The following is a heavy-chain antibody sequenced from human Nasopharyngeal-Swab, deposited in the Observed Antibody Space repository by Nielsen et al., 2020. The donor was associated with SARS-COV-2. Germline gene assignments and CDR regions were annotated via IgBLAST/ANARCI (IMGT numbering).Heavy chain of an antibody. CDR3: ASSPLWFGEPEHGMDV. V-gene: IGHV4-34*01. CDR2: INHSGST. D-gene: IGHD3-10*01. J-gene: IGHJ6*02. Sequence: RQAPGKGLEWIGEINHSGSTNYNPSLKSRVTISVDTSKNQFSLKLSSVTAADTAVYYCASSPLWFGEPEHGMDVWGQGTTVTVS.